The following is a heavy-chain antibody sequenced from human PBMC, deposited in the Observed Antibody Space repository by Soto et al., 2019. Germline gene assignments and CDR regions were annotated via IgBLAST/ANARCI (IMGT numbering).Heavy chain of an antibody. Sequence: PSETLSLTCTDSGGSISSGDYYWSWIRQPPGKGLEWIGYIYYSGSTYYNPSLKSRVTISVDTSKNQFSLKLSSVTAADTAVYYCARASLEDFWSGQGWFDPWGQGTLVTVSS. V-gene: IGHV4-30-4*01. CDR3: ARASLEDFWSGQGWFDP. CDR2: IYYSGST. D-gene: IGHD3-3*01. J-gene: IGHJ5*02. CDR1: GGSISSGDYY.